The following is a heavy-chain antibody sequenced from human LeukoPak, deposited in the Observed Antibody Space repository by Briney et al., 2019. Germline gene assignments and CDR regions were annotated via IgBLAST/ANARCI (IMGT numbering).Heavy chain of an antibody. CDR1: EFTFSSYA. J-gene: IGHJ4*02. CDR3: ARESSSSSDY. D-gene: IGHD6-13*01. CDR2: ISSSGSTI. V-gene: IGHV3-48*03. Sequence: LTGGSLRLSCAASEFTFSSYAMHWVRQAPGKGLEWVSYISSSGSTIYYADSVKGRFTISRDNAKNSLYLQMNSLRAEDTAVYYCARESSSSSDYWGQGTLVTVSS.